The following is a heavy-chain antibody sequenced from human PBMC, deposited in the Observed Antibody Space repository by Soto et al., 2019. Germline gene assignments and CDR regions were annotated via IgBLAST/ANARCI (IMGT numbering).Heavy chain of an antibody. V-gene: IGHV3-30*04. CDR3: ARDDEGGSDCDLGY. CDR2: ISRDGSNE. CDR1: GFTFSSYV. D-gene: IGHD1-26*01. J-gene: IGHJ4*02. Sequence: QVQLVESGGGVVQPGRSLRLSCAASGFTFSSYVIHWVRQTPDKGLEWVAFISRDGSNEYYADSVKGRFTISRDNSKNTLDLEMNSLRAEDTAVYYCARDDEGGSDCDLGYWGQGTLVTVSS.